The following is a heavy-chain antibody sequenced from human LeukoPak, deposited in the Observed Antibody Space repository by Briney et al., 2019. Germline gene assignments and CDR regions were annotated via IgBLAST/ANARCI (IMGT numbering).Heavy chain of an antibody. CDR3: ASTYDSSGYFLFDY. CDR2: TYYRSKWYN. Sequence: SQTLSLACAISGDSVSSNSAAWNWIRQSPSRGLEWLGRTYYRSKWYNDYAVSVKSLITINPDTSKNQFSLQLNSVTPEDTAVYYCASTYDSSGYFLFDYWGQGTLVTVSS. V-gene: IGHV6-1*01. J-gene: IGHJ4*02. D-gene: IGHD3-22*01. CDR1: GDSVSSNSAA.